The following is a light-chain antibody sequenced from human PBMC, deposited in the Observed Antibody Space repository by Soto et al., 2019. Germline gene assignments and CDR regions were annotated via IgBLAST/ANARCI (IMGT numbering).Light chain of an antibody. J-gene: IGLJ2*01. Sequence: QSALTQPASLSGSPGQSITISCTGTSGDVGSYDLVAWYQQHPGKAPKLMIYEVTKRPSGVSNRFSGSKSGNTASLTISGLQAEDEAEYYCCSYAGSTSLVFGGGTKLTVL. CDR2: EVT. V-gene: IGLV2-23*02. CDR3: CSYAGSTSLV. CDR1: SGDVGSYDL.